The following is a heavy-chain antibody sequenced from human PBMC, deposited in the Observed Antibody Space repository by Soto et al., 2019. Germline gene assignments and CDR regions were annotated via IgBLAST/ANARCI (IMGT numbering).Heavy chain of an antibody. CDR1: GFSLSTSGLG. D-gene: IGHD6-19*01. Sequence: QITLKESRPTLVRTTQTLTLTCTLSGFSLSTSGLGVGWLRQPPGKALEWLALISWNDDKRYSPSLKARLTITKDASKNQVVLTMTTMDPLYTATYYCAHRPSGWYLFDYWGQGTLVTV. V-gene: IGHV2-5*01. CDR2: ISWNDDK. J-gene: IGHJ4*02. CDR3: AHRPSGWYLFDY.